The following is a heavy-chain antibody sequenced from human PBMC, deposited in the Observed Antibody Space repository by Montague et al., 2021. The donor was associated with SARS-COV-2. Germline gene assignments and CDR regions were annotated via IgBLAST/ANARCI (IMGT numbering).Heavy chain of an antibody. CDR2: IDNDGSST. CDR3: ARGVGITIFGDLSLEGDYYYSMDV. D-gene: IGHD3-3*01. V-gene: IGHV3-74*01. CDR1: GFTFRSHW. Sequence: SLRLSCAASGFTFRSHWMHWVRQVPEKGLVWVSRIDNDGSSTNYVDSVKGRFTLSRDNAKNTLDLQMNSLRVEDTAVYYCARGVGITIFGDLSLEGDYYYSMDVWGQGTAVTVSS. J-gene: IGHJ6*02.